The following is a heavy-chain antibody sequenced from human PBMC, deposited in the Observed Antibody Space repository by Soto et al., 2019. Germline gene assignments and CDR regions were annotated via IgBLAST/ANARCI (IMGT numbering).Heavy chain of an antibody. J-gene: IGHJ4*02. CDR1: GFTFRSYV. CDR2: TSYDGSNN. D-gene: IGHD3-16*01. V-gene: IGHV3-33*05. CDR3: ARWGTTGGLDV. Sequence: QVQLVESGGGVVQPGTSLRLSCVGSGFTFRSYVIHWVRQAPGKGLEWVALTSYDGSNNFYGDSVKGRFTISRHNSRNTVELQMDSLRVEDTALYYLARWGTTGGLDVWGQGTLVSVSS.